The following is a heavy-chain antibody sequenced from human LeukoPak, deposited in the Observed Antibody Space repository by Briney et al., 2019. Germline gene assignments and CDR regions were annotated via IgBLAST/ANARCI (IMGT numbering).Heavy chain of an antibody. V-gene: IGHV4-59*01. J-gene: IGHJ4*02. D-gene: IGHD3-22*01. Sequence: SETLSLTCTVSGGSISSYYWSWVRQPPGKGLEWIGYIYYRGSTNYNPSLKSRVTISVDTSKNQFSLKLSSVTAADSAIYFCARGDFDASGYSVPFDCWGQGALVTVSS. CDR2: IYYRGST. CDR1: GGSISSYY. CDR3: ARGDFDASGYSVPFDC.